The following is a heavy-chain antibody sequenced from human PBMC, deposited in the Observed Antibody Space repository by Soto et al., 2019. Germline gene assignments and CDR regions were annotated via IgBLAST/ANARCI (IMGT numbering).Heavy chain of an antibody. CDR3: VGDYGGLEGFDI. J-gene: IGHJ3*02. D-gene: IGHD4-17*01. CDR1: GITFTKYA. V-gene: IGHV3-23*01. Sequence: DVQLLESGGGLVQPGGSLRLSCAASGITFTKYAMAWVRQAPEKGLEWVSGISGSGSGTYYADSVKGRFTISRDNSKNTLFLQMNSLRAEDTAKYYCVGDYGGLEGFDIWGQGTMVTVSS. CDR2: ISGSGSGT.